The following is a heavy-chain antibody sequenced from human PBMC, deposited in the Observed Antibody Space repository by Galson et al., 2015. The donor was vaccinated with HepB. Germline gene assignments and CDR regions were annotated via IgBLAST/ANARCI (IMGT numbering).Heavy chain of an antibody. J-gene: IGHJ4*02. Sequence: SVKVSCKVSGHTLTELSMHWVRQAPGKGLEWMGGFDPEDGETIYAQKFQGRVTMTEDTSTDTAYMELSSLRSEDTAVYYCATVIVGATTSDYWGQGTLVTVSS. CDR3: ATVIVGATTSDY. V-gene: IGHV1-24*01. D-gene: IGHD1-26*01. CDR2: FDPEDGET. CDR1: GHTLTELS.